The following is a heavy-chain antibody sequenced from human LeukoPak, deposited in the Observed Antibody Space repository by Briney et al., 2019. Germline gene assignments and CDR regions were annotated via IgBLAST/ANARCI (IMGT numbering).Heavy chain of an antibody. CDR1: GFTFSSYG. Sequence: PGGSLRLSCAASGFTFSSYGMHWVRQAPGKGLEWVALISYDGSNKYYADSVKGRFTISRDNSKKTLYLQMNSLRAEDTAIYYCAKEGGSGWYGDYWGQGTLVTVSS. D-gene: IGHD6-19*01. CDR2: ISYDGSNK. CDR3: AKEGGSGWYGDY. V-gene: IGHV3-30*18. J-gene: IGHJ4*02.